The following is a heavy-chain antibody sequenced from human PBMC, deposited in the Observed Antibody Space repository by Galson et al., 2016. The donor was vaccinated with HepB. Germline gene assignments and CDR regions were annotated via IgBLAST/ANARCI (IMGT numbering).Heavy chain of an antibody. CDR3: ARGGRGSSPYVMDV. V-gene: IGHV1-69*13. CDR2: IIPMFGTA. Sequence: SVKVSCKASGGTFSSFAISWVRQAPGQGLEWMGGIIPMFGTAFYAQKFQGRVTITADESTTTAYMEVSSMRSEDTAVYYCARGGRGSSPYVMDVWGQGTTVTVS. D-gene: IGHD1-26*01. CDR1: GGTFSSFA. J-gene: IGHJ6*02.